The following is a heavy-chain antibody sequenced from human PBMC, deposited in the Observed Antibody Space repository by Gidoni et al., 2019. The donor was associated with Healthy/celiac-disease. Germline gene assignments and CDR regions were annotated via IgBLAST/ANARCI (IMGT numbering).Heavy chain of an antibody. CDR3: ARQNGWNYYYYMDV. Sequence: QLQLQESGPGLVKPSETLSLTCTVSGGSISISRYYWGWIRQPPGKGLEWIGSIYYSGSTYYNPSLKSRVTISVDTSKNQFSLKLSSVTAADTAVYYCARQNGWNYYYYMDVWGKGTTVTVSS. CDR2: IYYSGST. D-gene: IGHD6-19*01. J-gene: IGHJ6*03. CDR1: GGSISISRYY. V-gene: IGHV4-39*01.